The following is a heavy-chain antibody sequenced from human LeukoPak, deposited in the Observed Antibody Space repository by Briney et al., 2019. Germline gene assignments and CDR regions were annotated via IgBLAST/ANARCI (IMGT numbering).Heavy chain of an antibody. CDR3: AREVYDSSVFDY. CDR2: IYYSGST. V-gene: IGHV4-59*01. J-gene: IGHJ4*02. CDR1: GGSISSYY. Sequence: PSETLSLTCTVSGGSISSYYWRWIRQPPGKGLEWIGYIYYSGSTNYNPSLKSRVTISVDTSKNQFSLKLSSVTAADTAVYYCAREVYDSSVFDYWGRGTLVTVSS. D-gene: IGHD3-22*01.